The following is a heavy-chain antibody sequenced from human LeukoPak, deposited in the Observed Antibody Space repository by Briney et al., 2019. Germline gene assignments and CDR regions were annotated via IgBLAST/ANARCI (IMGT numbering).Heavy chain of an antibody. Sequence: GATVKVSCKASGYTFSGYYMHWVRQAPGQGLEWMGRINSNSGGTNYAQKFQGRVTMTRDTSISTAYMEVRRLRSDDTAVYYCARERMTTVTTDYYYYMDVWGKGTTVTVSS. D-gene: IGHD4-17*01. CDR3: ARERMTTVTTDYYYYMDV. V-gene: IGHV1-2*06. CDR2: INSNSGGT. CDR1: GYTFSGYY. J-gene: IGHJ6*03.